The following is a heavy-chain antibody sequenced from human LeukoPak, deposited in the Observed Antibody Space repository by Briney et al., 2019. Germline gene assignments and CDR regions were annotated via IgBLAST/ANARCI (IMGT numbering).Heavy chain of an antibody. J-gene: IGHJ4*02. D-gene: IGHD6-19*01. Sequence: ASVKVSCKASGYTFTGYYMHWVRQAPGQGLEWMGWINPNSGGTNYAQKFQGRVTMTRDTSISTAYMELSRLRSDDTAVYYCARDLEIAVAGTGIDYWGQGTLVTVSS. CDR3: ARDLEIAVAGTGIDY. CDR2: INPNSGGT. CDR1: GYTFTGYY. V-gene: IGHV1-2*02.